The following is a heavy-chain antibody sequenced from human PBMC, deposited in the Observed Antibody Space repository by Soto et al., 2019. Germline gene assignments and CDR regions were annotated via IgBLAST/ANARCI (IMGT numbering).Heavy chain of an antibody. CDR1: GFTFSSYG. V-gene: IGHV3-30*18. CDR2: ISYDGSNK. CDR3: AKEGRRSRLGY. J-gene: IGHJ4*02. Sequence: QVQLVESGGGVVQPGRSLRLSCAASGFTFSSYGMHWVRQAPGKGLEWVAVISYDGSNKYYADSVKGRFTISRDNSKNTLYLQMNRLRAEDTAVYYCAKEGRRSRLGYWGQGTLVTVSS.